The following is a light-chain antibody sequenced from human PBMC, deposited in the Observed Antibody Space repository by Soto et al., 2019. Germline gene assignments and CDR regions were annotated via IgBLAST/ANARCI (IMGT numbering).Light chain of an antibody. CDR1: QNIISSY. V-gene: IGKV3-20*01. CDR2: GAF. CDR3: QQYGSSPT. J-gene: IGKJ3*01. Sequence: EIVVTQSPGTLSLSPGATATLSCRASQNIISSYLAWYQQKPGQAPRLLIYGAFTRAAGIPDRCSGSGSGTDFTLTISRLEPEDSAVDYCQQYGSSPTFGPGTTVYIK.